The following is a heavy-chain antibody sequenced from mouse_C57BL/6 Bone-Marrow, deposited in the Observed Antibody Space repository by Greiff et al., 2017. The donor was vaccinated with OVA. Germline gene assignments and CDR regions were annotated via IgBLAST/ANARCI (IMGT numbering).Heavy chain of an antibody. V-gene: IGHV1-53*01. CDR3: ARTRRNYGSSLGNFDY. D-gene: IGHD1-1*01. Sequence: VQLQQSGPELVKPGASVKLSCKASGYTFTSYWMHWVKQRPGQGLEWIGNINPSNGGTNYNEKFKSKATLTVDKSSSTAYMQLSSLTSEDSAVYYCARTRRNYGSSLGNFDYWGQGTTLTVSS. CDR2: INPSNGGT. J-gene: IGHJ2*01. CDR1: GYTFTSYW.